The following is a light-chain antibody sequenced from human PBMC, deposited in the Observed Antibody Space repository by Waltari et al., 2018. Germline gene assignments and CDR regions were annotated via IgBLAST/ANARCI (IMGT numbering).Light chain of an antibody. CDR2: AAS. J-gene: IGKJ1*01. V-gene: IGKV1-39*01. CDR1: QNISSY. Sequence: DIRMTQSPSSLSASVGDRVTITCRASQNISSYLNWYQQKPGKAPTLLIYAASTLQSGVPSRFSGSASGTDFTLTISSLQPEDFATYYCQQTYSTWTFGLGTKVDIK. CDR3: QQTYSTWT.